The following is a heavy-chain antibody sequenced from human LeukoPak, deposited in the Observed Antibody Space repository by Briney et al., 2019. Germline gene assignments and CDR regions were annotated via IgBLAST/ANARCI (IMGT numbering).Heavy chain of an antibody. J-gene: IGHJ3*02. D-gene: IGHD3-22*01. CDR1: GFTFDDYT. CDR3: AKDLYYYDSSGSYSAAFDI. V-gene: IGHV3-43*01. Sequence: GGSLRLSCAASGFTFDDYTMNWVRQAPGKGLEWVSLISWDGGTTYYADSVKGRFTISRDNAKNSLYLQMNSLRAEDTALYYCAKDLYYYDSSGSYSAAFDIWGQGTMVTVSS. CDR2: ISWDGGTT.